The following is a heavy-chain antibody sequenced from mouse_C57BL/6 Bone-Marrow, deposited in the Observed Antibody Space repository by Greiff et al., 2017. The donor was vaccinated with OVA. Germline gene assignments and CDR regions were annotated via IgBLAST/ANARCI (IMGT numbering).Heavy chain of an antibody. CDR1: GLSLSTSGMG. D-gene: IGHD2-10*01. J-gene: IGHJ2*01. CDR2: IYWDDDK. Sequence: QVTLKESGPGILQSSQTLSLTCSFSGLSLSTSGMGVSWIRQPSGKGLEWLAHIYWDDDKRYNPSLKSRLTISKDTSRNQVFLKSTSVDTADTATYYCARRTPSYGNYEDYFDNWGRGTTLTVSS. V-gene: IGHV8-12*01. CDR3: ARRTPSYGNYEDYFDN.